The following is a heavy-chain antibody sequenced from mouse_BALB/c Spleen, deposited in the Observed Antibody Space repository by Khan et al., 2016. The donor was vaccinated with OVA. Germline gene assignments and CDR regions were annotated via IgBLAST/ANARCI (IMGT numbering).Heavy chain of an antibody. D-gene: IGHD1-2*01. CDR3: ARSGYGSFGF. V-gene: IGHV1S29*02. J-gene: IGHJ3*01. Sequence: EMELVESGPELVKPGASVKISCKASGYTFTDYNMDWVKQSHGKSLEWIGYIYPNSGGTGYNQKFKTTATLSVDISSSTAYMELRSLTSEDSAVDYWARSGYGSFGFGGQGTLVTVSA. CDR2: IYPNSGGT. CDR1: GYTFTDYN.